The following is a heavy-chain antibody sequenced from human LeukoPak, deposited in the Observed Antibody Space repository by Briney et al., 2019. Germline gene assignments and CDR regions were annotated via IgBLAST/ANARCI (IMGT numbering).Heavy chain of an antibody. CDR1: GYTFTSYG. CDR3: ARHVGPKYYYYYMDV. CDR2: IIPIFGTA. J-gene: IGHJ6*03. V-gene: IGHV1-69*13. Sequence: SVKVSCKASGYTFTSYGISWVRQAPGQGLEWMGGIIPIFGTANYAQKFQGRVTITADESTSTAYMELSSLRSEDTAVYYCARHVGPKYYYYYMDVWGKGTTVTVSS.